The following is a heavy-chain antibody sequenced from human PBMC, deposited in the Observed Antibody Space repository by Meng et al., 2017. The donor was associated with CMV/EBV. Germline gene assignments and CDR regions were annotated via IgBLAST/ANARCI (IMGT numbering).Heavy chain of an antibody. CDR2: ISSSSSYI. D-gene: IGHD5-24*01. V-gene: IGHV3-21*01. CDR3: ARAASGGSERWDYYYYGMDV. J-gene: IGHJ6*02. Sequence: GESLKISCAASGFTFSNAWMSWVRQAPGKGLEWVSSISSSSSYIYYADSVKGRFTISRDNAKNSLYLQMNSLRAEDTAVYYCARAASGGSERWDYYYYGMDVWGQGTTVTVSS. CDR1: GFTFSNAW.